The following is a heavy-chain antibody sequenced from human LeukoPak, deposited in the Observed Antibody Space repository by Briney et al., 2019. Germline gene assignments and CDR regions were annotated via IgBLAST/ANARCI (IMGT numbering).Heavy chain of an antibody. CDR3: ARQGPGAPGAFDI. J-gene: IGHJ3*02. D-gene: IGHD3-10*01. CDR1: GGSISSSSYY. CDR2: IYYSGST. V-gene: IGHV4-39*01. Sequence: SETLSLTCTVSGGSISSSSYYWGWIRQPPGKGLEWIGSIYYSGSTYYNPSLKSRVTISVDTSKNQFSLKLSSVTAADTAVYYCARQGPGAPGAFDIWGQGTMVTVSS.